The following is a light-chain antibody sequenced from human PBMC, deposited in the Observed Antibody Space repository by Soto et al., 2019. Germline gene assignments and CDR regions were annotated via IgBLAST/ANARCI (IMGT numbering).Light chain of an antibody. V-gene: IGKV4-1*01. CDR3: QQYYSSPYT. J-gene: IGKJ2*01. CDR1: QSVLYSSNNNNY. CDR2: WAS. Sequence: DIVMTQSPDSLAVSLGERATINCKSSQSVLYSSNNNNYLAWYQQKPGQPPKLLIYWASTRESGVPDRFSGSGSGTDFTLTSSSLQAEDVAVYYCQQYYSSPYTFVQGTKLEIK.